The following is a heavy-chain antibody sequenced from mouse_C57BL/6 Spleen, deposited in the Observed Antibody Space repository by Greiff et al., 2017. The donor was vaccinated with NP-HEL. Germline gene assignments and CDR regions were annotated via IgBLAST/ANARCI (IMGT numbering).Heavy chain of an antibody. Sequence: VKLQQSGAELVRPGASVKLSCKASGYTFTDYYINWVKQRPGQGLEWIARIYPGSGNTYYNEKFKGKATLTAEKSSSTAYMQLSSLTSEDSAVYFCAREEDDYDEGFAYWGQGTLVTVSA. D-gene: IGHD2-4*01. CDR2: IYPGSGNT. J-gene: IGHJ3*01. V-gene: IGHV1-76*01. CDR1: GYTFTDYY. CDR3: AREEDDYDEGFAY.